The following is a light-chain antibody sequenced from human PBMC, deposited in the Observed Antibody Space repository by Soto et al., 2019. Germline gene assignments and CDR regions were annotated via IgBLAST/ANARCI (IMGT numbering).Light chain of an antibody. CDR2: GAS. CDR3: QYRSNWSPGT. Sequence: EIVMTQSPATLSVSPWERATLSCRASQSINSDLAWYLQKPGQAPRLLIYGASTRATGIPARFSGSGSGTDFTLTISSREPEDVAVYNCQYRSNWSPGTFGQGTRLEI. J-gene: IGKJ5*01. CDR1: QSINSD. V-gene: IGKV3-11*01.